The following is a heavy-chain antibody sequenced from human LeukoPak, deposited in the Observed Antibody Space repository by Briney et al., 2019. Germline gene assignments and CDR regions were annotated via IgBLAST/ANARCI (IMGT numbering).Heavy chain of an antibody. J-gene: IGHJ6*02. V-gene: IGHV3-30-3*01. D-gene: IGHD2-21*02. CDR3: ARDQIMVTTILDYYYGMDV. CDR1: GFTFSGRW. CDR2: ISYDGSNK. Sequence: PGGSLRLSCAASGFTFSGRWMSWLRQAPGKGLEWVATISYDGSNKSYADSVKGRFTISRDNSKNTLYLQMNSLRAEDTAVYYCARDQIMVTTILDYYYGMDVWGQGTTVTVSS.